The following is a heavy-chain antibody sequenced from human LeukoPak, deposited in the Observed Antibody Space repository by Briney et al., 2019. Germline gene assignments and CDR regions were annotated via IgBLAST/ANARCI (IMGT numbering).Heavy chain of an antibody. V-gene: IGHV4-39*01. J-gene: IGHJ4*02. CDR3: ARHDATYDILTGYSPNNYFDY. D-gene: IGHD3-9*01. CDR2: IFYRGIT. Sequence: ADTLSLTCTVSGGSISSSSYYWGWIRQPPGKGLEWIVSIFYRGITYYNPSLTSRVTISVDTSKNQFSLKLSSVTAADTAVYYCARHDATYDILTGYSPNNYFDYWGQGTLVTVSS. CDR1: GGSISSSSYY.